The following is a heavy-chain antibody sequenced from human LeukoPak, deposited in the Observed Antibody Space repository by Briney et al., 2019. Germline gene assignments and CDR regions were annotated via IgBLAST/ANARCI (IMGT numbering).Heavy chain of an antibody. Sequence: SETLSLTCTVSGGSISSYYWSWIRQPPGKGLEWIGYTYYSGSTNYNPSLKSRVTISVDTSKNQFSLKLSSVTAADTAVYYCARLGYSYGYMYYFDYWGQGTLVTVSS. J-gene: IGHJ4*02. V-gene: IGHV4-59*08. D-gene: IGHD5-18*01. CDR3: ARLGYSYGYMYYFDY. CDR2: TYYSGST. CDR1: GGSISSYY.